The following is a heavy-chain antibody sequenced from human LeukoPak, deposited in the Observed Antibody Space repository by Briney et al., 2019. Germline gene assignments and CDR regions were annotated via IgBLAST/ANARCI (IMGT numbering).Heavy chain of an antibody. V-gene: IGHV3-48*03. J-gene: IGHJ3*02. CDR1: GFTFSDYE. D-gene: IGHD2-2*01. CDR3: ARGGYCSSSICYSLNAFDI. CDR2: ISPSGPTI. Sequence: GGSLRLSCAASGFTFSDYEMNWVRQVPGKGLEWVSYISPSGPTIYYADSVKGRFTISRDNAKNSLYLQMNSLRAEDTAVYYCARGGYCSSSICYSLNAFDIWGQGTMFTVSS.